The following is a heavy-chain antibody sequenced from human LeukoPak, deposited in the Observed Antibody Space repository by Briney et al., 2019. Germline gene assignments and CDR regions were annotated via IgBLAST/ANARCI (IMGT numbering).Heavy chain of an antibody. V-gene: IGHV3-30*18. J-gene: IGHJ4*02. CDR3: AKVLRWGAHWGSDY. CDR2: ISYDGSNK. CDR1: GFTFSSYG. Sequence: PGGSLRLSCAASGFTFSSYGMHWVRQAPGKGLEWVAVISYDGSNKYYADSVKGQFTISRDNSKNTLYLQMNSLRAEDTAVYYCAKVLRWGAHWGSDYWGQGTLVTVSS. D-gene: IGHD7-27*01.